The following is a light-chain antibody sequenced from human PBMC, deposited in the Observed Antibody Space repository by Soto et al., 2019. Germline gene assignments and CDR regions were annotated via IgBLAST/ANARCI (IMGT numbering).Light chain of an antibody. Sequence: QSVLTQPASVSGSPGQSITISCTGTSSDVGGYNYVSWYQQHPGKAPKLMIYDVSNRPSGVSNRISGSKSGNTADLTISGLQAEDEADYYCSSYTSSSPGVFGGGTQLTVL. CDR2: DVS. CDR1: SSDVGGYNY. CDR3: SSYTSSSPGV. V-gene: IGLV2-14*01. J-gene: IGLJ3*02.